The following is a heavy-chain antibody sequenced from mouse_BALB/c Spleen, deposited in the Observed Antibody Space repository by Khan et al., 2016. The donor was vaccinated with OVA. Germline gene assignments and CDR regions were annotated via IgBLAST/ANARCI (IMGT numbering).Heavy chain of an antibody. D-gene: IGHD1-2*01. Sequence: QVQLQQSGAELVRPGTSVKISCKASGYTFTDFWLGWIKQRPGHGLEWIGDISPGGGYINYNEKFKGKATLTADTSSSTAFIQLSSMTSEDSAVYFCAREGICYGIYAMDYWGQGTSVTVSS. CDR2: ISPGGGYI. J-gene: IGHJ4*01. V-gene: IGHV1-63*02. CDR3: AREGICYGIYAMDY. CDR1: GYTFTDFW.